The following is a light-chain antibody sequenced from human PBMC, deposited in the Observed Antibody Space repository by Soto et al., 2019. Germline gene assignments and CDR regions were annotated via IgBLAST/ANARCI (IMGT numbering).Light chain of an antibody. Sequence: QSVLTQPPSVSAAPGQKVSISCSGTSSNVGKNFVSWYQHVPGKAPKHLIYDNQNRPSGIPDRFSAAKSGTLATLDITGLQTGDEDDYYCGTWDSSLTNVVLFGGGTKLTVL. CDR2: DNQ. CDR3: GTWDSSLTNVVL. V-gene: IGLV1-51*01. J-gene: IGLJ2*01. CDR1: SSNVGKNF.